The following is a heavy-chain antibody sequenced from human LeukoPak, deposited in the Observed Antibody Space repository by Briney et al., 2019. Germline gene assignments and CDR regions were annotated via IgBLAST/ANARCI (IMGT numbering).Heavy chain of an antibody. D-gene: IGHD5-24*01. V-gene: IGHV4-39*01. CDR1: GGSISSGTFY. CDR3: GGNNFYCFAY. Sequence: SETLSLTCTVSGGSISSGTFYWGWIRQPPGKGLEWIGSFYYTGTTYYNPSLKSRVTISVDTSRNQFSLKLTSVTAADTAVYYCGGNNFYCFAYWGQGSLVTVSS. J-gene: IGHJ4*02. CDR2: FYYTGTT.